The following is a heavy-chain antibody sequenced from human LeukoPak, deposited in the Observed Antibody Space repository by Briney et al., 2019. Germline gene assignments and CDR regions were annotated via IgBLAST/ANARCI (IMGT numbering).Heavy chain of an antibody. CDR3: ASQRRSPYSSGWYVGYFQH. CDR2: INPNSGGT. V-gene: IGHV1-2*02. D-gene: IGHD6-19*01. Sequence: ASVKVSCKASGYTFTCYYMHWVRQAPGQGLEWMGWINPNSGGTNYAQKFQGRVTMTRDTSISTAYMELSSLRSEDTAVYYCASQRRSPYSSGWYVGYFQHWGQGTLVTVSS. J-gene: IGHJ1*01. CDR1: GYTFTCYY.